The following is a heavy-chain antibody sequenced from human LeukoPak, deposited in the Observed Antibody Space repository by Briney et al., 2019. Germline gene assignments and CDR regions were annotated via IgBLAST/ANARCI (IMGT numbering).Heavy chain of an antibody. D-gene: IGHD2-15*01. CDR1: GFTFSSYA. J-gene: IGHJ3*02. CDR3: AKSLDIDRRPGAFDI. V-gene: IGHV3-23*01. CDR2: ISGSGGST. Sequence: GGSLRLSCAAPGFTFSSYAMSWVRQAPGKGLEWVSAISGSGGSTYYADSVKGRFTISRDNSKNTLYLQMNSLRAEDTAVYYCAKSLDIDRRPGAFDIWGQGTMVTVSS.